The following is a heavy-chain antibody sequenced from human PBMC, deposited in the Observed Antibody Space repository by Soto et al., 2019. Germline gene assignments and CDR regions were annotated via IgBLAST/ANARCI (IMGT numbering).Heavy chain of an antibody. CDR3: ARSGNSNGLVFDY. CDR2: IYYGGST. Sequence: PSETLSLTCSVSGGSISCYYWSWIRQSPGKGLEWIGYIYYGGSTRHNPSLDSRVTVSADTSKNQISLWLTSVTAADTAVYYCARSGNSNGLVFDYWGQGILVTVSS. J-gene: IGHJ4*02. CDR1: GGSISCYY. D-gene: IGHD5-18*01. V-gene: IGHV4-59*01.